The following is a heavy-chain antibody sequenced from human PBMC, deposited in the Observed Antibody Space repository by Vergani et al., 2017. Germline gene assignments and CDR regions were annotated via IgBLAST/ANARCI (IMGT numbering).Heavy chain of an antibody. CDR2: IDHTGRP. CDR3: ARVKTETNGHLYYYYYMDV. D-gene: IGHD2-8*01. V-gene: IGHV4-34*01. J-gene: IGHJ6*03. CDR1: GGSFTSYH. Sequence: QVQLQQWGGGLLKPSETLSLTCVVIGGSFTSYHWTWIRQSPGEGLGWVGDIDHTGRPDYNPSLKSRLTMSVDKSRNQFSLTLNSVTATDTAVYFCARVKTETNGHLYYYYYMDVWGQGTAVTVS.